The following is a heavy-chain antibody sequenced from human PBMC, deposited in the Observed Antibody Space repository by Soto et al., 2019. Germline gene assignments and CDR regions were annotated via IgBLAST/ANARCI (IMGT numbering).Heavy chain of an antibody. Sequence: QVQLQESGPGLVKPSQTLSLTCTVSGGSISSGDYYWSWIRQPPGKGLEWIGYIYYSGSTYYNPSLKSRVTISVDTSKNQFSLKLSSVTAADTAVYYCARGKEPRYYDSSGTGVPFDYWGQGTLVTVSS. CDR1: GGSISSGDYY. J-gene: IGHJ4*02. CDR2: IYYSGST. V-gene: IGHV4-30-4*01. CDR3: ARGKEPRYYDSSGTGVPFDY. D-gene: IGHD3-22*01.